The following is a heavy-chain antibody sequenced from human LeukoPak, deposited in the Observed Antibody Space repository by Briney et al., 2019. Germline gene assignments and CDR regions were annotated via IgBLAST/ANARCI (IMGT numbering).Heavy chain of an antibody. CDR1: GGSISSYY. CDR2: IFYSGST. Sequence: SETLSLTCTVSGGSISSYYWSRIRQSSGRGLEWIGYIFYSGSTNYNPSLRSRVTMSVDTSKNQFSLNLRSVTAADTAVYYCARHPSAMANFDCWGQGTLVTVSS. J-gene: IGHJ4*02. CDR3: ARHPSAMANFDC. D-gene: IGHD2-2*01. V-gene: IGHV4-59*08.